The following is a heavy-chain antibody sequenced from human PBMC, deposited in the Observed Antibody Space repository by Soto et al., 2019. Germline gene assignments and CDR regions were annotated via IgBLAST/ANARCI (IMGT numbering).Heavy chain of an antibody. J-gene: IGHJ4*02. V-gene: IGHV3-11*01. CDR1: GFTFSDYY. CDR3: ARGTCSGGSCYRFGY. D-gene: IGHD2-15*01. CDR2: VSSSGSSR. Sequence: QVQLVESGGGLVKPGGSLRLSCAASGFTFSDYYMSWIRQAPGKGLEWVSYVSSSGSSRDYADSVKGRFTISRDNAKNSLYLQMNSLRAEETAVYYCARGTCSGGSCYRFGYWGQGTVVTVSS.